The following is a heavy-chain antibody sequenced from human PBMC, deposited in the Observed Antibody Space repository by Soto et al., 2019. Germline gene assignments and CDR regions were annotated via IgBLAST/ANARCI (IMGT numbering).Heavy chain of an antibody. D-gene: IGHD3-10*01. CDR3: ARSRVRITMVRGVIKDGMDV. CDR1: GGTFSSYT. J-gene: IGHJ6*02. Sequence: QVQLVQSGAEVKKPGSSVKVSCKASGGTFSSYTISWVRQAPGQGLEWMGRIIPILGIANYAQKFQGRVTITADKSTSTAYRELSSLRAEDTAVYYCARSRVRITMVRGVIKDGMDVWGQGTTVTVSS. CDR2: IIPILGIA. V-gene: IGHV1-69*02.